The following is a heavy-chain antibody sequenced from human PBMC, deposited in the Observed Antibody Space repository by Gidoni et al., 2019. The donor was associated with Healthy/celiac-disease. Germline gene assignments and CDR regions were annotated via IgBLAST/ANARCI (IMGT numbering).Heavy chain of an antibody. D-gene: IGHD3-16*01. CDR3: ARGGRRDDSNYYYYGMDV. Sequence: EVQLVESGGGLVQPGGSLRLSCAASGFTFSSYDMHWVRHATGKGLEWVSAIVTAGDPYDPGSVKGRFTISRENAKNSLYLQMNSLRAGDTAVYYCARGGRRDDSNYYYYGMDVWGQGTTVTVSS. CDR2: IVTAGDP. J-gene: IGHJ6*02. CDR1: GFTFSSYD. V-gene: IGHV3-13*05.